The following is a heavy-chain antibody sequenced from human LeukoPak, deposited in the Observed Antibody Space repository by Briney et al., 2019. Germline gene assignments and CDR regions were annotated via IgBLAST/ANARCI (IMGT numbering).Heavy chain of an antibody. CDR3: AKDLGGSSWSHDAFDI. D-gene: IGHD6-13*01. CDR2: ISGSGGST. CDR1: GFTFSSYA. J-gene: IGHJ3*02. Sequence: PGGSLRLSRAASGFTFSSYAMSWVRQAPGKGLEWVSAISGSGGSTYYADSVKGRFTISRDNSKNTLYLQMNSLRAEDTAVYYCAKDLGGSSWSHDAFDIWGQGTMVTVSS. V-gene: IGHV3-23*01.